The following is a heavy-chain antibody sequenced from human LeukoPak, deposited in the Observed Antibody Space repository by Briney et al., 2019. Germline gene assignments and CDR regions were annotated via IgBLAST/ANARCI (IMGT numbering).Heavy chain of an antibody. CDR1: RFTLSSYW. CDR3: ATDDHVNWHHY. Sequence: GGSLRLSCEASRFTLSSYWMSWVRQAPGKGLEWVANINQDGSQKHYVDSVKGRFTISRDNAKNSLYLQMTSLRAEDTAVYYCATDDHVNWHHYWGQGTLVTVSS. CDR2: INQDGSQK. V-gene: IGHV3-7*01. D-gene: IGHD3-10*02. J-gene: IGHJ4*02.